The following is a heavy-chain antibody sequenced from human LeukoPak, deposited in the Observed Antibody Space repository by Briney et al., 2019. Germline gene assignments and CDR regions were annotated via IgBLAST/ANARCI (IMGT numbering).Heavy chain of an antibody. D-gene: IGHD6-19*01. Sequence: GGSLRLSCAAAGFTFDDYGMSWVRQVPGKGLEWVSGINWNGGGTAYADSVKGRFTISRDNSKNTLYLQMNGLRAEDTAVYYCAKEQRYSSGWYGVYYGMDVWGQGTTVTVSS. CDR3: AKEQRYSSGWYGVYYGMDV. J-gene: IGHJ6*02. CDR2: INWNGGGT. CDR1: GFTFDDYG. V-gene: IGHV3-20*04.